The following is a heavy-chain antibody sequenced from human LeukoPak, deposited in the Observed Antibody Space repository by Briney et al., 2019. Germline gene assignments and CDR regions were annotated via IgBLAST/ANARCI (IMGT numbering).Heavy chain of an antibody. CDR3: ARDRLRSFDY. CDR2: ISKSDNTI. J-gene: IGHJ4*02. V-gene: IGHV3-48*01. CDR1: GFTFSTYN. D-gene: IGHD6-19*01. Sequence: GGSLRLSCAASGFTFSTYNMNWVRQAPGKGLEWVSYISKSDNTIYYADSVRGRFTISRDNAKNTLYLQMNSLGVEDTAVYYCARDRLRSFDYWGQGTLVTVSS.